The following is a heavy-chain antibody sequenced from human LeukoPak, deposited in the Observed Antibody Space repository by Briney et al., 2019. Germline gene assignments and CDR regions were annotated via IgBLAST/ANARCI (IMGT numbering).Heavy chain of an antibody. CDR1: GFTFSSYG. CDR3: AKDSNGFEHTAMCFDY. D-gene: IGHD5-18*01. Sequence: PGGSLRLSCAASGFTFSSYGMHWVRQAPGKGLEWVAVIWYDGSNKYYADSVKGRFTISRDNSKNTLYLQMNSLRAEDTAVYYCAKDSNGFEHTAMCFDYWGQGTLVTVSS. V-gene: IGHV3-33*06. CDR2: IWYDGSNK. J-gene: IGHJ4*02.